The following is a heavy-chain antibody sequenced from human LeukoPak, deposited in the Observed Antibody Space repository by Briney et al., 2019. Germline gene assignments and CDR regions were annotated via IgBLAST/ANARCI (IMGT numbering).Heavy chain of an antibody. D-gene: IGHD4-17*01. CDR1: GYTFTGYY. CDR2: INPNSGGT. Sequence: GASVKVSCKASGYTFTGYYMHWARQAPGQGLEWMGWINPNSGGTNYAQKFQGRVTMTRDTSISTAYMELSRLRSDDTAVYYCARDDSDYGDYWYFDLWGRGTLVTVSS. J-gene: IGHJ2*01. V-gene: IGHV1-2*02. CDR3: ARDDSDYGDYWYFDL.